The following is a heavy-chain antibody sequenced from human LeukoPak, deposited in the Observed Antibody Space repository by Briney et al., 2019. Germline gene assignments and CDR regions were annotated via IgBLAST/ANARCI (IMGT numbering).Heavy chain of an antibody. J-gene: IGHJ4*02. D-gene: IGHD5-12*01. V-gene: IGHV3-43*01. CDR1: GFSFDDYT. Sequence: GGSLRLSCAASGFSFDDYTMHWVRQAPGKGLEWVSLISWDGGSTYYADSVKGRFTISRDNSKNSLYLQMNSLRTEDTALYYCAKDGGGYSGYGYYFDYWGQGTLVTVSS. CDR3: AKDGGGYSGYGYYFDY. CDR2: ISWDGGST.